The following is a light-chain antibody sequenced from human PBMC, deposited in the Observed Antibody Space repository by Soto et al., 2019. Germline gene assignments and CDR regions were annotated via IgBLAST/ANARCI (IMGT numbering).Light chain of an antibody. J-gene: IGLJ2*01. CDR1: RDAIRAYDY. CDR3: NSYTNSSAVV. Sequence: QSVLTEPAAVSGSPGQSITTSCAGSRDAIRAYDYVSWYQHHPANPPKPLVYEVTNRPSRVSDRFSGSKSGNTASLTISGLQAEDEADYYCNSYTNSSAVVFGGGTKVTVL. CDR2: EVT. V-gene: IGLV2-14*01.